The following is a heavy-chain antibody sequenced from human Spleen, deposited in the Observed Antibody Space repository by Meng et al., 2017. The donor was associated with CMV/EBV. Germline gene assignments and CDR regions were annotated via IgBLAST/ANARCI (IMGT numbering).Heavy chain of an antibody. V-gene: IGHV5-51*01. CDR1: SFTSYW. D-gene: IGHD2-21*02. J-gene: IGHJ5*02. CDR2: IYPGDSDT. Sequence: SFTSYWIGWVRQMPGKGLEWMGIIYPGDSDTRYSPSFQGQVTISADKSITTAYLQWNSLKASDTAIYYCARLGDCGGDCYSDNWFDPWGQGTLVTVSS. CDR3: ARLGDCGGDCYSDNWFDP.